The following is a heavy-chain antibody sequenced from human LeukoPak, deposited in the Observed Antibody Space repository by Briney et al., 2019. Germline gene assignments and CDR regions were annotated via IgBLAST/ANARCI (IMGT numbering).Heavy chain of an antibody. Sequence: SETLSLTCAVSGVSISIYHGSWIRAPPGKGRERIGDIYYRESTNYNPTLKSPVTISVDTSKNQFSLKLSSVTAADTAVYYCAREKGVLWFGERAYAFDIWGQGTMVTVSS. CDR2: IYYREST. J-gene: IGHJ3*02. CDR3: AREKGVLWFGERAYAFDI. D-gene: IGHD3-10*01. V-gene: IGHV4-59*01. CDR1: GVSISIYH.